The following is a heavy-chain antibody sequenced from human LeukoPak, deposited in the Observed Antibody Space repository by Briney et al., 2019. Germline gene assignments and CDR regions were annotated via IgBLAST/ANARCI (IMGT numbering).Heavy chain of an antibody. J-gene: IGHJ5*02. CDR3: ARDPEYPGWFDP. V-gene: IGHV3-21*01. Sequence: GGSLRLSCAASGFTFSSYSMNWVRQAPGKVLEWVSSISSSSSYIYYADSVKGRFTISRDNAKNSLYLQMNSLRAEDTAVYYCARDPEYPGWFDPWGQGTLVTVSS. D-gene: IGHD2-2*02. CDR2: ISSSSSYI. CDR1: GFTFSSYS.